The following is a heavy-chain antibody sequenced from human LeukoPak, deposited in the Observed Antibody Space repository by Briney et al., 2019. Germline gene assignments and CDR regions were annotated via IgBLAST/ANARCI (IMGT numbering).Heavy chain of an antibody. D-gene: IGHD3-22*01. CDR1: GFTFSSYA. Sequence: GGSLRLSCAASGFTFSSYAMSWVRQAPGKGLEWVSAISGSGGSTYYADSVKGRFTISRDNSKNTLYLQMNSLRAEDTAVYYCAKIPRSRYYDSSKLFDPWGQGTLVTVSS. J-gene: IGHJ5*02. CDR2: ISGSGGST. CDR3: AKIPRSRYYDSSKLFDP. V-gene: IGHV3-23*01.